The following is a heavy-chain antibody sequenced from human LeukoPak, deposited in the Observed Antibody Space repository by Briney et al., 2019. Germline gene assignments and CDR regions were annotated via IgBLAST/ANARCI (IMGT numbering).Heavy chain of an antibody. CDR3: AREGASGYSYGSFDY. CDR2: IYSGGST. CDR1: GFTVSNNY. D-gene: IGHD5-18*01. Sequence: GGSLRLSCAASGFTVSNNYMSWVRQAPGKGLEWFSVIYSGGSTYYADSVKGRFIISRDNSKNTLYLQMNSLRAEDTAVYYCAREGASGYSYGSFDYWGQGTLVTVSS. J-gene: IGHJ4*02. V-gene: IGHV3-53*01.